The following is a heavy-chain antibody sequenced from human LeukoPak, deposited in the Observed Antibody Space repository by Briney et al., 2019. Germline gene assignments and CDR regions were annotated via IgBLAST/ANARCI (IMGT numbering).Heavy chain of an antibody. J-gene: IGHJ4*02. CDR1: GGTFSSYA. D-gene: IGHD6-19*01. CDR2: IIPIFGTA. CDR3: AGGGQWRYYFDY. Sequence: SVKVSCKASGGTFSSYAFSGVRQAPGQGLEWMGGIIPIFGTANYAQKFQGRVTITADESTSTAYMELSSLRSEDTAVYYCAGGGQWRYYFDYWGQGTLVTVSS. V-gene: IGHV1-69*13.